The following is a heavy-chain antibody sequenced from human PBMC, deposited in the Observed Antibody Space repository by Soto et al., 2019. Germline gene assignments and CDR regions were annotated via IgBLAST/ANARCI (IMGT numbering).Heavy chain of an antibody. Sequence: PSETLSLTCTVSGGSFKSGSYSWGWIRQPPGKGLEWIGCVYHTGRTSYNPSLKSRVSISMDTSKNQFSLNLDSVTAADTAVYFCARDFAYFDSWGQGTLVTVSS. V-gene: IGHV4-61*01. CDR2: VYHTGRT. J-gene: IGHJ4*02. D-gene: IGHD3-3*01. CDR1: GGSFKSGSYS. CDR3: ARDFAYFDS.